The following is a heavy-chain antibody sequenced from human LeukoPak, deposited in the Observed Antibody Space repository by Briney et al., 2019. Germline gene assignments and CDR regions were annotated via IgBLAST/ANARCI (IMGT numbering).Heavy chain of an antibody. CDR1: GFTLSSYS. Sequence: GGSLRLSCAASGFTLSSYSMNWVRQAPGKGLEWVSSISSSSYIYYADSVKGRFTISRDNAKNSLYLQMNSLRAEDTAVYYCARVGSSGQFDYWGQGTPVTVSS. CDR2: ISSSSYI. CDR3: ARVGSSGQFDY. J-gene: IGHJ4*02. D-gene: IGHD3-22*01. V-gene: IGHV3-21*01.